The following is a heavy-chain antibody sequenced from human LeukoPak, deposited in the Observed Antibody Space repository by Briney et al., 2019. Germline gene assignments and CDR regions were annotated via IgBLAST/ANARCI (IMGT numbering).Heavy chain of an antibody. CDR2: ISYDGSNK. D-gene: IGHD2-15*01. Sequence: GRSLRLSCAASGFTFSSYGMRWVRQAPGKGLEWVAVISYDGSNKYYADSVKGRFTISRDNSKNTLYLQMNSLRAEDTAVYYCAKDGPLDPYCSGGSCYSGHYGMDVWGKGTTVTVSS. CDR1: GFTFSSYG. CDR3: AKDGPLDPYCSGGSCYSGHYGMDV. J-gene: IGHJ6*04. V-gene: IGHV3-30*18.